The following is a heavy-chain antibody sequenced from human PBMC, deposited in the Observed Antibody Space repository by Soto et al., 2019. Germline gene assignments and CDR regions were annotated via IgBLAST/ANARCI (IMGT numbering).Heavy chain of an antibody. CDR3: AKVSIAKSSAVTFDS. V-gene: IGHV3-30*18. D-gene: IGHD2-15*01. J-gene: IGHJ4*02. CDR2: ISYDTSYK. CDR1: GFTFSTYD. Sequence: QVQLVESGGGVVQPGGSLRLSCAVSGFTFSTYDMHWFRQAPGKGLEWVAVISYDTSYKNHVDSVKGRLTISRDNSKNTLYLQMTSLRAEDTAVYYCAKVSIAKSSAVTFDSWGQGTLGTVSS.